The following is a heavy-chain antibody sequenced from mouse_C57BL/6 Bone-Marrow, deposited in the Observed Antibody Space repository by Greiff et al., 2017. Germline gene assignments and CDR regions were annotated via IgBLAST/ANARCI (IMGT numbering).Heavy chain of an antibody. Sequence: VQLQQPGAELVRPGTSVKLSCKASGYTFTSYWMHWVKQRPGQGLEWIGVIDPSDSYTNYNQKFKGKATLTVDTSSSTAYMQLSSLTSEDSAVYYFARHRLYYAMDYWGQGTSVTVSS. V-gene: IGHV1-59*01. CDR2: IDPSDSYT. CDR3: ARHRLYYAMDY. J-gene: IGHJ4*01. CDR1: GYTFTSYW.